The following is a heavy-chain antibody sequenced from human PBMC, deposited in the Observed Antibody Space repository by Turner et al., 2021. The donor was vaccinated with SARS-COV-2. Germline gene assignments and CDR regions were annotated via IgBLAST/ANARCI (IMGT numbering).Heavy chain of an antibody. J-gene: IGHJ4*02. V-gene: IGHV3-30*04. D-gene: IGHD6-13*01. CDR1: GFTFSSYA. Sequence: QVQLVESGGGVVQSGRSLRLSCAASGFTFSSYAMHWVRQAPGKGLEWVAVISYHGSNKYYADSVKGRFTISRDNSKNTLYLQMNSLRAEDTAVYYCAREQLAAAGYYFDYWGQGTLVTVSS. CDR2: ISYHGSNK. CDR3: AREQLAAAGYYFDY.